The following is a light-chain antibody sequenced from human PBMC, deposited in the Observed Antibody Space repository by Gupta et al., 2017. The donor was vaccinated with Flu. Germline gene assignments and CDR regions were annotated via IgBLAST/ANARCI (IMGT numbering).Light chain of an antibody. CDR3: QQSYTIPFT. CDR1: LTINSY. Sequence: PSSLSASVGDSVTITCRASLTINSYVNWFQHKRGKAPKILIYGASTLRSGVPSRICGRRSGADFILTISSLQPEDFATYFCQQSYTIPFTFGPGTKVEIK. CDR2: GAS. J-gene: IGKJ3*01. V-gene: IGKV1-39*01.